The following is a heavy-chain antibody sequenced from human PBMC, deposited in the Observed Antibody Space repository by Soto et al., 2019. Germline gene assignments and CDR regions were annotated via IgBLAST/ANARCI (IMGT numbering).Heavy chain of an antibody. D-gene: IGHD3-3*01. CDR3: ARSIRFLEWTDYGMDV. V-gene: IGHV5-10-1*01. CDR2: IDPSDSYT. Sequence: PGESLKISCKGSGYSFTSYWISWVRQMPGKGLEWMGRIDPSDSYTNYSPSFQGHVTISADKSISTAYLQWSSLKASDTAMYYCARSIRFLEWTDYGMDVWGQGTTVTVSS. J-gene: IGHJ6*02. CDR1: GYSFTSYW.